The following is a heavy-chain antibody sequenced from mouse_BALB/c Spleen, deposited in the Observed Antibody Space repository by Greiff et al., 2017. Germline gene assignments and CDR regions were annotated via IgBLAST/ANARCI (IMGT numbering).Heavy chain of an antibody. CDR3: ARRVYGNYGGGAMDY. J-gene: IGHJ4*01. D-gene: IGHD2-10*02. Sequence: LVKTGASVKISCKASGYSFTGYYMHWVKQIHGKSLEWIGYISCYNGATSYNQKFKGKATFTVDTSSSTAYMQFNSLTSEDSAVYYCARRVYGNYGGGAMDYWGQGTSVTVSS. CDR2: ISCYNGAT. V-gene: IGHV1S34*01. CDR1: GYSFTGYY.